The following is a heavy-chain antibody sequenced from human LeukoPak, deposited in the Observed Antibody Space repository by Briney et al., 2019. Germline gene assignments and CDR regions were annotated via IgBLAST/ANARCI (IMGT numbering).Heavy chain of an antibody. CDR3: AKGQPWIQLWAAFDY. D-gene: IGHD5-18*01. CDR2: ISYDGSNK. J-gene: IGHJ4*02. Sequence: GRSLRLSCAASGFTFSSYGMHWVRQAPGKGLEWVAVISYDGSNKYYADSVKGRFTISRDNSKNTLYLQMNSLRAEDTAVYYCAKGQPWIQLWAAFDYWGQGTLVTVSS. V-gene: IGHV3-30*18. CDR1: GFTFSSYG.